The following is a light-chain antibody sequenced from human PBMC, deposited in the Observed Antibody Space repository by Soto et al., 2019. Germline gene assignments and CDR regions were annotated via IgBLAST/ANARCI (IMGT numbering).Light chain of an antibody. Sequence: VVTQSACTPSLSPGEKATLSCRAIQSVTSDYLAWYQHKPGQAPRLLMYGASSRATGIPDRFSGSGSGTDFTLTISRLEPEGFAVYYCQQYGSSPLFTFAPGTKVAI. CDR2: GAS. CDR3: QQYGSSPLFT. CDR1: QSVTSDY. J-gene: IGKJ3*01. V-gene: IGKV3-20*01.